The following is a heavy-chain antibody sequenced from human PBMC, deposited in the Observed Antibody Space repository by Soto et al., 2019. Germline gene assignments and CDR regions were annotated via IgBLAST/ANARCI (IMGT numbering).Heavy chain of an antibody. CDR2: IYYSGTTT. CDR3: ARLGGSYAVPHFDY. Sequence: SETLSLTCTVSGGPINHYYWTWIRQPPGKGLEWMGYIYYSGTTTNYNPSLKSRVTLSVDTSKNQFSLKLSSVTAADTAVYYCARLGGSYAVPHFDYWGQGTLVTVSS. J-gene: IGHJ4*02. D-gene: IGHD1-26*01. V-gene: IGHV4-59*08. CDR1: GGPINHYY.